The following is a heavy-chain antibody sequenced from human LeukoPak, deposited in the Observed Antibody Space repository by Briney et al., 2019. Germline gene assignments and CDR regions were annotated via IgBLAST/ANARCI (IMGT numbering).Heavy chain of an antibody. CDR1: GFTFSDYY. V-gene: IGHV3-11*04. Sequence: GGSLRLSCAASGFTFSDYYMSWIRQAPGKGLEWVSYISSSGSTIYYADSVKGRFTISRDNAKNSLYLQMNSLRAEDTAVYYCARTKEMASISYFDSWGQGTLVTVSS. D-gene: IGHD5-24*01. J-gene: IGHJ4*02. CDR2: ISSSGSTI. CDR3: ARTKEMASISYFDS.